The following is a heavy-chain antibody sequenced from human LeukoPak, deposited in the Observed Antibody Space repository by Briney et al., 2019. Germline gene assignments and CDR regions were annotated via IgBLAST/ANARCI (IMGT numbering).Heavy chain of an antibody. D-gene: IGHD5-24*01. CDR3: ARQGDGHKNCFDK. Sequence: SETLSLTCTVSRGSVSTSSYYWGWIRQPPGKGLEWLGSIFYTGSTYYNPSLKSRVSLSVDMSKNQFSLNLTSVAAADTAVYYCARQGDGHKNCFDKWGQGTLVTVSS. CDR2: IFYTGST. J-gene: IGHJ4*02. V-gene: IGHV4-39*01. CDR1: RGSVSTSSYY.